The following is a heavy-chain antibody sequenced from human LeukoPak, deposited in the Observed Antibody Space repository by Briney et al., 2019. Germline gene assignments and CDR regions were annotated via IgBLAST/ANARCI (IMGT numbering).Heavy chain of an antibody. V-gene: IGHV5-51*01. CDR2: IYPGDSDT. CDR3: ARSYDFSFWFDP. Sequence: GESLKISCKGSGYTFTSYWIGWVRQMPGKGPEWMGTIYPGDSDTRYSPSFQGQVTISADKSTSTAYLQWSSLKASDTAMYYCARSYDFSFWFDPWGQGTLVTVSS. CDR1: GYTFTSYW. J-gene: IGHJ5*02. D-gene: IGHD3/OR15-3a*01.